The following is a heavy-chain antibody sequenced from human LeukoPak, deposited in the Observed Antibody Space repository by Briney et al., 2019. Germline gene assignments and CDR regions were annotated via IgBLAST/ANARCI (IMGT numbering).Heavy chain of an antibody. CDR2: MYYSGST. D-gene: IGHD5-18*01. V-gene: IGHV4-59*01. J-gene: IGHJ4*02. Sequence: SETLSLTCTVSGDSISTYYWSWIRQPPGKGLEWIGYMYYSGSTNYNPTLKSRVTISLDTPKNQFSLRLNSVTAADTAVYYCARGVAGYGPYDYWGQGTLVTVSS. CDR3: ARGVAGYGPYDY. CDR1: GDSISTYY.